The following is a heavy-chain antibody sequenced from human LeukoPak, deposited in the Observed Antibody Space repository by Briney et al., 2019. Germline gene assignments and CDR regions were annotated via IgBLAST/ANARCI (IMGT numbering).Heavy chain of an antibody. CDR1: GFTFSSYE. J-gene: IGHJ6*04. V-gene: IGHV3-48*03. CDR2: ISSSGSTI. D-gene: IGHD3-10*02. Sequence: GGSLRLSCAASGFTFSSYEMNWVRQAPGKGLEWVSYISSSGSTIYYADSVKGRFTISRDNAKNSLYLQMNSLRAEDTAVYYCSELGINMIGGVWGKGTTVTISS. CDR3: SELGINMIGGV.